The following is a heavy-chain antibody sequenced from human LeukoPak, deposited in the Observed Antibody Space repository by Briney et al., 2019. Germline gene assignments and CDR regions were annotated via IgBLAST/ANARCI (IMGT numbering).Heavy chain of an antibody. CDR3: ARVKYYYDSRDYYYYMDV. J-gene: IGHJ6*03. CDR2: MNPNSGNT. D-gene: IGHD3-22*01. CDR1: VYTFTSYD. Sequence: GASVNVSCKASVYTFTSYDINWVRQATGQGLEWMGWMNPNSGNTGYAQKFQGRVTMTRNTSISTAYMELSSLRSEDTAVYYCARVKYYYDSRDYYYYMDVWGKGTTVTISS. V-gene: IGHV1-8*01.